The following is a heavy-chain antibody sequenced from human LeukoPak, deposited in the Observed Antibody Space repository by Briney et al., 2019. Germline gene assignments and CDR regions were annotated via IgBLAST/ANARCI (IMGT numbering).Heavy chain of an antibody. V-gene: IGHV1-3*03. CDR1: GYTFTSYA. Sequence: ASVKVSCKASGYTFTSYAMHWVRQAPGQRLEWMGWINAGNGNTKYSQEFQGRVTITRDTSASTAYMELGSLRSEDMAVYYCARGYSITIFGVVVESEGAFDIWGQGTMVTVSS. CDR3: ARGYSITIFGVVVESEGAFDI. D-gene: IGHD3-3*01. CDR2: INAGNGNT. J-gene: IGHJ3*02.